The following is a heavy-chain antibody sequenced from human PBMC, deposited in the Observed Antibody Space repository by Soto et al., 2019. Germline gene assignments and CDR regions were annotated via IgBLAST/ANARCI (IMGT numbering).Heavy chain of an antibody. V-gene: IGHV1-8*01. CDR3: ARVRGPRYSSRWNDY. J-gene: IGHJ4*02. CDR1: GYTFTSYD. D-gene: IGHD6-19*01. Sequence: GASVKVSCKASGYTFTSYDINWVRQATGQGLEWMGWMNPNSGNTAYAQKFQGRFTISRDNAKNSLYLQMNSLRDEDTAVYYCARVRGPRYSSRWNDYWGQGTLVTVSS. CDR2: MNPNSGNT.